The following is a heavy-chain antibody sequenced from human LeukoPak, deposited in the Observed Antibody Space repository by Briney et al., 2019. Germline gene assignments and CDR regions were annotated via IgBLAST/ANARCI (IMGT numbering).Heavy chain of an antibody. J-gene: IGHJ4*01. V-gene: IGHV3-9*01. CDR2: ISWNSGSI. CDR3: AKDKYTSGVVFDY. Sequence: GGSLRLSCAASGFTFDDYAMHWVRQAPGKGLEWVSGISWNSGSIGYADSVKGRFTISRDNAKNSLYLQMNSLRAEDTALYYCAKDKYTSGVVFDYWGQEPWSPSPQ. D-gene: IGHD6-6*01. CDR1: GFTFDDYA.